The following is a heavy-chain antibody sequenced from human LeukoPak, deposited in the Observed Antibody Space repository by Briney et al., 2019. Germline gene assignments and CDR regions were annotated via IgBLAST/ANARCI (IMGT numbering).Heavy chain of an antibody. Sequence: AGGSLRLSCAAFGFTFSSYAMSWVRQAPGKGLVWVSRINSDGSSTNYADSVKGRFAISRDNAKNTLYLQMNSLRAEDTAVYYCARANNTRTYYYDSSGYRGYWGQGTLVTVSS. V-gene: IGHV3-74*01. CDR2: INSDGSST. CDR3: ARANNTRTYYYDSSGYRGY. D-gene: IGHD3-22*01. CDR1: GFTFSSYA. J-gene: IGHJ4*02.